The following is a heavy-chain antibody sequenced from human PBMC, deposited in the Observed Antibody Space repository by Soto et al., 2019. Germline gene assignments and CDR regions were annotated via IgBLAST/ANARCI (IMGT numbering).Heavy chain of an antibody. V-gene: IGHV1-18*04. CDR3: ARDPRWEASGSYFRAFDI. CDR2: IRAYNGNT. J-gene: IGHJ3*02. CDR1: GYTFTSSG. D-gene: IGHD1-26*01. Sequence: QVQLVQSGAEVKKPGASVKVSCKASGYTFTSSGISWLRQAPGQGLEWMGWIRAYNGNTNYAQNLQGRVTMTTDTSTSTAYLELRSLRSDDTAVYYCARDPRWEASGSYFRAFDIWGQGTMVTVSS.